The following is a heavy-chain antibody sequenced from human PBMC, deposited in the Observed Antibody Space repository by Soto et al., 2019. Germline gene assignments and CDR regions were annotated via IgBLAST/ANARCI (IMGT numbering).Heavy chain of an antibody. V-gene: IGHV1-69*13. CDR1: GGTFSSYA. Sequence: ASVKVSCKASGGTFSSYAISWVRQAPGQGLEWMGGIIPIFGTANYAQKFQGRVTITADESTSTAYMELSSLRSEDTAVYYCARDADTAMPGPDSYYGMDVWGQGTTVTVSS. CDR2: IIPIFGTA. J-gene: IGHJ6*02. CDR3: ARDADTAMPGPDSYYGMDV. D-gene: IGHD5-18*01.